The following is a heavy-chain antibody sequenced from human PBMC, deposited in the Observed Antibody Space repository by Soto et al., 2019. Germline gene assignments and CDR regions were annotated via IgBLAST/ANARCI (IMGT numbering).Heavy chain of an antibody. D-gene: IGHD1-20*01. CDR1: GHTITSYY. J-gene: IGHJ6*03. CDR3: ARLITGNPAFFFIFYYIDA. CDR2: VYYNGKT. Sequence: NPSGRQSLTCTVSGHTITSYYWAWIRRPPGKGLEWIGYVYYNGKTNYSPSLESRATMSIDMSKNHFSLKLTSVTAADSAVYYCARLITGNPAFFFIFYYIDAWGAGTTVT. V-gene: IGHV4-59*01.